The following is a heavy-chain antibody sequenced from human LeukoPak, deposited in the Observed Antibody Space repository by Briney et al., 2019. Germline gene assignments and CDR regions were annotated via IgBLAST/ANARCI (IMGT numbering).Heavy chain of an antibody. CDR3: AREPYDFWNFDP. CDR2: IIPIFGTV. Sequence: GASVKVSCKASGGTFSSYAISWVRQAPGQGLEWMGGIIPIFGTVNYAQRFQGRVTITADESTSTAYMELSSLRSEDTAVYYCAREPYDFWNFDPWGQGTLVTVSS. D-gene: IGHD3-3*01. J-gene: IGHJ5*02. V-gene: IGHV1-69*13. CDR1: GGTFSSYA.